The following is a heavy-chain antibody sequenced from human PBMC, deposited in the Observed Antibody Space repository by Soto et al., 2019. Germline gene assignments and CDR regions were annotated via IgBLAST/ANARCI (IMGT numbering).Heavy chain of an antibody. CDR1: GFTFSSYA. CDR2: ISGSGGST. Sequence: GGSLRLSCAASGFTFSSYAMSWVRQAPGKGLEWVSAISGSGGSTYYADSVKGRFTISRDNSKNTLYLQMNSLRAEDTAVYYCAKSPSAMVRGPQYYFDYWGQGTLVTVSS. D-gene: IGHD3-10*01. J-gene: IGHJ4*02. V-gene: IGHV3-23*01. CDR3: AKSPSAMVRGPQYYFDY.